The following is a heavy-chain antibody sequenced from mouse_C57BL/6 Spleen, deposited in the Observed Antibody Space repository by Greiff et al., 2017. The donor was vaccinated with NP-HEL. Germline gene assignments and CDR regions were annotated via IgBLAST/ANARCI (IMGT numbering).Heavy chain of an antibody. D-gene: IGHD2-1*01. V-gene: IGHV1-69*01. CDR1: GYTFTSYW. Sequence: QVQLQQPGAELVMPGASVKLSCKASGYTFTSYWMHWVKQRPGQGLEWIGEIDPSDSYTNYNQKFKGKSTLTVDKSSSTAYMQLSSLTSEDSAVYDCASYGNDWYFDVWGTGTTVTVSS. J-gene: IGHJ1*03. CDR2: IDPSDSYT. CDR3: ASYGNDWYFDV.